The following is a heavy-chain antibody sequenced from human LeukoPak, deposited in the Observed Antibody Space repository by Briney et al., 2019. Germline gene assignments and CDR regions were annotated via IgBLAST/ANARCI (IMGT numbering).Heavy chain of an antibody. V-gene: IGHV2-5*02. CDR3: SHRPGYYYDSSGTYFDQ. D-gene: IGHD3-22*01. Sequence: SGPTLVNPAQTLTLTRSLSRFSRRTSGVGVGWIRQPPGKALEWLALIYWDDDKRYSPSLKSRLTITKDTPKTQMVLTMTNMDPGAKAADYRSHRPGYYYDSSGTYFDQGGQGTLVTVSS. J-gene: IGHJ4*02. CDR1: RFSRRTSGVG. CDR2: IYWDDDK.